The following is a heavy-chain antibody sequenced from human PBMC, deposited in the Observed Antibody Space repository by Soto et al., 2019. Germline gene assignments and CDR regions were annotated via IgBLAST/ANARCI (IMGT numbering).Heavy chain of an antibody. J-gene: IGHJ6*02. CDR2: IWYDGSNK. D-gene: IGHD2-21*02. CDR3: ARALSRGRQVVTAILVYYGMDV. CDR1: GFTFSSYG. V-gene: IGHV3-33*01. Sequence: QVQLVESGGGVVQPGRSLRLSCAASGFTFSSYGMHWVRQAPGKGLEWVAVIWYDGSNKYYADSVKGRFTISRDNSKNTLYLQMNSLRAEDTALYYCARALSRGRQVVTAILVYYGMDVWGQGTTVTVSS.